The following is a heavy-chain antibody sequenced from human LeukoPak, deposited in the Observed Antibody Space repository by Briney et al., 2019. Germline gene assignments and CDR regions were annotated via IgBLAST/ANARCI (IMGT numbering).Heavy chain of an antibody. CDR3: ARDGCSGGSCYIDY. CDR1: GGSISSGGYY. D-gene: IGHD2-15*01. V-gene: IGHV4-31*03. J-gene: IGHJ4*02. Sequence: SETLSLTCTVSGGSISSGGYYWSWIRQHPGKGLEWIGYIYYSGSIYYNPSLKSRVTISVDTSKNQFSLKLSSVTAADTAVYYCARDGCSGGSCYIDYWGQGTLVTVSS. CDR2: IYYSGSI.